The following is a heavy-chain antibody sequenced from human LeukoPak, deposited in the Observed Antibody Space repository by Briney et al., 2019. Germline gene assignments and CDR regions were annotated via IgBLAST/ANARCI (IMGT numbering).Heavy chain of an antibody. CDR3: ARGPYSSGFPLGG. CDR2: IIPIFGTA. V-gene: IGHV1-69*01. CDR1: GGTFSSYA. J-gene: IGHJ4*02. Sequence: SVKVSCKASGGTFSSYAISWVRQAPGQGLEWMGGIIPIFGTANYAQKFQGRVTITADESSSTAYMELSSLRSEDTAVYYCARGPYSSGFPLGGWGQGTLVTVSS. D-gene: IGHD3-22*01.